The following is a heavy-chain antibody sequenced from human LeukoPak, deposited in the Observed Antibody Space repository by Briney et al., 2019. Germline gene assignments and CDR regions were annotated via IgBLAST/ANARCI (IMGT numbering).Heavy chain of an antibody. J-gene: IGHJ4*02. CDR1: GFIFSSYA. CDR3: AKGIAAAGPYFDY. Sequence: GGSLRLSCAASGFIFSSYAMSWVRQAPGKGLEWVSTISGSGGSTYYADSVKGRFTISRDNSKNTLYLQMNSLRAEDTAIYYCAKGIAAAGPYFDYWGQGTLVTVSS. CDR2: ISGSGGST. D-gene: IGHD6-13*01. V-gene: IGHV3-23*01.